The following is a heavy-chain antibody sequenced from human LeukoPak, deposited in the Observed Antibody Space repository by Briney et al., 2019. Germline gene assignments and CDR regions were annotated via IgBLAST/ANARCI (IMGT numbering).Heavy chain of an antibody. Sequence: ASVKVSCKASGYTFTGYYMHWVRQAPGQGLEWMGWINPNSGGTNYAQKFQGRVTMTRDTSISTAYMELSRLRSDDTAVYYCARYYYYDSSGYYTLDDYWGQGTLVTVSS. CDR2: INPNSGGT. J-gene: IGHJ4*02. CDR3: ARYYYYDSSGYYTLDDY. CDR1: GYTFTGYY. V-gene: IGHV1-2*02. D-gene: IGHD3-22*01.